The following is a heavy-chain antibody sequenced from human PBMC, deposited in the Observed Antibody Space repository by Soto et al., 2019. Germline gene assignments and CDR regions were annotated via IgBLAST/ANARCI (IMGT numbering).Heavy chain of an antibody. J-gene: IGHJ4*02. CDR1: GGSITTVGYS. V-gene: IGHV4-30-2*01. D-gene: IGHD6-6*01. CDR3: ARCISARTYYFDY. Sequence: QLQLQESGSGLVKPSQTLSLTCAVSGGSITTVGYSWSWIRQPPGKGLEWIGYIFHSGISYSNPSLKGRVTSSVDGFKNRFSLRLSSVTAVDTAVYYCARCISARTYYFDYWGQGTLVTVSS. CDR2: IFHSGIS.